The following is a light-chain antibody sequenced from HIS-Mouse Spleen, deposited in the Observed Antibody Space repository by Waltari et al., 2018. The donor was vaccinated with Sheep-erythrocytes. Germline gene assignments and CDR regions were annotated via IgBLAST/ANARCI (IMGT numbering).Light chain of an antibody. V-gene: IGKV3-15*01. CDR1: QSVSSN. Sequence: EIVMTQSPATLSVSPGERAPLSCRASQSVSSNLAWYPQKPGQPPRILIYGASSRATGIPARFSGSGSGTDFTLNISSMQSEDFAVYYCQQYNNWPGTFGQGTKVEIK. CDR3: QQYNNWPGT. J-gene: IGKJ1*01. CDR2: GAS.